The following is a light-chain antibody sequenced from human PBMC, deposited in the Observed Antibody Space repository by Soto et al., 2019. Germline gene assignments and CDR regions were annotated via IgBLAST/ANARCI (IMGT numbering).Light chain of an antibody. CDR3: QQRHNWPPAT. V-gene: IGKV3-11*01. CDR1: QSIGSS. Sequence: EIVLTQSPATLSLSPGERATLSCRASQSIGSSLAWYQQKPGQAPRLLIYDVSNRATGIPARFSGSWSGTDFTLTISSLEPDDFAVYYCQQRHNWPPATFGQGTKVEVK. J-gene: IGKJ1*01. CDR2: DVS.